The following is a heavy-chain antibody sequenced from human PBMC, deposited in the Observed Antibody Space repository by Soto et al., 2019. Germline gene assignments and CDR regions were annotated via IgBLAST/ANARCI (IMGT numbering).Heavy chain of an antibody. V-gene: IGHV4-59*08. Sequence: SETLSLTCTVSGGSISSYYWSWIRQPPGKGLEWIGYIYYSGSTNYNPSLKSRVTISVDTSKNQFSLKLSSVTAADTAIYYCARGGHVVVVTAALDYWGQGTLVTVSS. J-gene: IGHJ4*02. CDR2: IYYSGST. D-gene: IGHD2-21*02. CDR1: GGSISSYY. CDR3: ARGGHVVVVTAALDY.